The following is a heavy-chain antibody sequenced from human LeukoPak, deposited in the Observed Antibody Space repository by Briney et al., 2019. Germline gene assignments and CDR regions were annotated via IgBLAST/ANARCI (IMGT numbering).Heavy chain of an antibody. CDR1: GDSISIYY. J-gene: IGHJ4*02. CDR2: IYATGST. Sequence: PSETLSLTCTVSGDSISIYYWSWIRQPAGKGLEWIGRIYATGSTNYNPSLKSRVTMSVDTSKSQLSLKLSSVTAADTAVYYCARADTVVINYFDYWGQGTLVTVSS. D-gene: IGHD4-23*01. V-gene: IGHV4-4*07. CDR3: ARADTVVINYFDY.